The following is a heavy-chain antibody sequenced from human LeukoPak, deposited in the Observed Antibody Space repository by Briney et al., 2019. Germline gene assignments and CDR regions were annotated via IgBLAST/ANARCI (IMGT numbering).Heavy chain of an antibody. D-gene: IGHD6-13*01. Sequence: SETLSLTCTVSGGSISSYYWSWIRQPPGKGLEGIGSIYYSGSTYYNPSLKSRVTISVDTSKNQFSLKLTSVTAADTAVYYCARSWFSTGPADYWGQGTLVTVSS. CDR1: GGSISSYY. J-gene: IGHJ4*02. CDR2: IYYSGST. V-gene: IGHV4-39*01. CDR3: ARSWFSTGPADY.